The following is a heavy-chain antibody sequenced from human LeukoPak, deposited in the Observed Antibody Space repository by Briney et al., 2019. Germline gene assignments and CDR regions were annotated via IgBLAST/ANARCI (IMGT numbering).Heavy chain of an antibody. CDR3: AASPDYYVSSGYSYYFDY. D-gene: IGHD3-22*01. J-gene: IGHJ4*02. CDR1: GFTFTSSA. Sequence: SVKVSCKASGFTFTSSAVQWVRQARGQRLEWIGWIVVGSGNTNYAQKFQERVTITRDMSTSTAYMELSSLRSEDTAVYYCAASPDYYVSSGYSYYFDYWGQGTLVTVSS. CDR2: IVVGSGNT. V-gene: IGHV1-58*01.